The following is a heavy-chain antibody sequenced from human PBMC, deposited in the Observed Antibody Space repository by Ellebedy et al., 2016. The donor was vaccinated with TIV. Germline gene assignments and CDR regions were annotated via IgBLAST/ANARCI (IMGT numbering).Heavy chain of an antibody. CDR1: GFTFSGSA. J-gene: IGHJ4*02. Sequence: PGGSLRLSCAASGFTFSGSAIHWVRQASGKGLEWVGRIRCKAKNYATTYAASVKGRFTISRNDSNNMAYLQMNSLKTEYTAVYYCNSSIYSGTYSHDDFWGQGTLVTVSS. V-gene: IGHV3-73*01. CDR2: IRCKAKNYAT. D-gene: IGHD3-10*01. CDR3: NSSIYSGTYSHDDF.